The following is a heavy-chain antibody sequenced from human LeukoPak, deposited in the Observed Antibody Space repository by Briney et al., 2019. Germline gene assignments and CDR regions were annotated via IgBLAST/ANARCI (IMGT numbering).Heavy chain of an antibody. CDR2: INNDGSST. V-gene: IGHV3-74*01. D-gene: IGHD3-10*01. J-gene: IGHJ6*03. Sequence: GGSLRLSCGASGFTFSSYWMHWVRQAPGKGLVWFSRINNDGSSTSYADSVQGRFTISRDNAKNTLYLQMNSLRAEDTALYYCARVARGDYYYYMDVWGKGTTVTVSS. CDR3: ARVARGDYYYYMDV. CDR1: GFTFSSYW.